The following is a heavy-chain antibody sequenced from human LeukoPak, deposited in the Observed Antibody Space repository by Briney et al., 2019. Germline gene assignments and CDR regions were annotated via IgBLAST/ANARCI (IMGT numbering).Heavy chain of an antibody. J-gene: IGHJ4*02. CDR3: AKGNIAELPAAPYY. D-gene: IGHD2-2*01. Sequence: PGGSLRLSCAASGFTFSSYAMSWLRQAPGQGLEWFSSISGSYGTTYYADSVKGRFTISRYNSKNTLYLHMNSLRAEDTALYYCAKGNIAELPAAPYYWGQGTLVTVSS. V-gene: IGHV3-23*01. CDR1: GFTFSSYA. CDR2: ISGSYGTT.